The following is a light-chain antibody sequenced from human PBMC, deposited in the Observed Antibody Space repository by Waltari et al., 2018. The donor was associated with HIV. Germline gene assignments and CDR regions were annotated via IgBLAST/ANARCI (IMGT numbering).Light chain of an antibody. J-gene: IGLJ2*01. CDR3: AAWDDSLSGLVV. Sequence: QSVLTQPPSASGTPGQRVTISCSGSSSNIGSNYVYWYQQRPGTAPKLLTYRNNQRPSGVPDRFSGSKSGTSASLAISGLRSEDEADYYCAAWDDSLSGLVVFGGGTKLTVL. CDR2: RNN. V-gene: IGLV1-47*01. CDR1: SSNIGSNY.